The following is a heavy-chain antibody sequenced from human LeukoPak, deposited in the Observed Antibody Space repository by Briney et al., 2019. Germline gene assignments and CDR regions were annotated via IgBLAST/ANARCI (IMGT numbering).Heavy chain of an antibody. J-gene: IGHJ6*03. V-gene: IGHV3-48*01. D-gene: IGHD1-26*01. CDR1: GFTFSAFS. Sequence: GGSLRLSCAASGFTFSAFSMNWVRQAPGERLEWISFISSSSANIYYADSVKGRFTISRDNDKNSLYLQMNSLRAEDTALYYCARKIIVGADYYDYYIDVWGRGTTVTVSS. CDR2: ISSSSANI. CDR3: ARKIIVGADYYDYYIDV.